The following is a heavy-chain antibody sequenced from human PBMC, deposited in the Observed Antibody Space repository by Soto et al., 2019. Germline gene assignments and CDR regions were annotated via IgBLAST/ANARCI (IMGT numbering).Heavy chain of an antibody. CDR2: ISSSSSYI. V-gene: IGHV3-21*01. CDR3: ASTKYSSSKDFDY. CDR1: GFTFSSYS. Sequence: VQLVESGGGLVQPGGSLRLSCAASGFTFSSYSMNWVRQAPGKGLEWVSSISSSSSYIYYADSMKGRFTISRDNAKNSLYLQMNSLRAEDTAVYYCASTKYSSSKDFDYWGQGTLVTVSS. D-gene: IGHD6-13*01. J-gene: IGHJ4*02.